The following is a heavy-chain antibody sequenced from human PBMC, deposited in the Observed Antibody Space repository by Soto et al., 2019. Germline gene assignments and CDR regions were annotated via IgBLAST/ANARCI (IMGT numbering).Heavy chain of an antibody. D-gene: IGHD3-9*01. J-gene: IGHJ4*02. V-gene: IGHV1-18*01. CDR1: GYNFNNYG. Sequence: ASVKVSCKASGYNFNNYGISWVRQAPGQGLEWMGWISVYSGHTNYAQKLQGRVTMTTDTSTSTAYMELRSLRSDDTAVYYCARAEAFYDILTGSKTDYWGQGTLVTVSS. CDR2: ISVYSGHT. CDR3: ARAEAFYDILTGSKTDY.